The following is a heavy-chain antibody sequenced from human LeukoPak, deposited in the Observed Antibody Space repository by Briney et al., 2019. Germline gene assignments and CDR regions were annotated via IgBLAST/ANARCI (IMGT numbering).Heavy chain of an antibody. V-gene: IGHV4-34*01. CDR1: GGSFSGYY. CDR3: ARHRVYSYGLDY. Sequence: SETLSLTCAVYGGSFSGYYWSWIRQPPGKGLEWIGEINHSGSTNYNPSLKSRGTISVDTSKNQFSLKLSSVTAADTAVYYCARHRVYSYGLDYWGQGTLVTVSS. CDR2: INHSGST. D-gene: IGHD5-18*01. J-gene: IGHJ4*02.